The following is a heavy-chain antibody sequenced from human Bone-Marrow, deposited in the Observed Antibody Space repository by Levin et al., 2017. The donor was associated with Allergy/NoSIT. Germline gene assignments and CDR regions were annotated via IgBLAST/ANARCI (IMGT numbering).Heavy chain of an antibody. D-gene: IGHD3-22*01. CDR1: GGSISSYY. J-gene: IGHJ4*02. Sequence: SQTLSLTCTVSGGSISSYYWSWIRQPPGKGLEWIGYIYYSGSTNYNPSLKSRVTISVDTSKNQFSLKLSSVTAADTAVYYCARDYYDSSGYPQGLDYWGQGTLVTVSS. CDR3: ARDYYDSSGYPQGLDY. V-gene: IGHV4-59*01. CDR2: IYYSGST.